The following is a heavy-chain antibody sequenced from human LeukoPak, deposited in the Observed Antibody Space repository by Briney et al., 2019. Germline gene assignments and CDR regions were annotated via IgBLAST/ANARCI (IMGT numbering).Heavy chain of an antibody. Sequence: ASVKVSCKASGYTFTSYGISWVRQAPGQGLEWMGWISAYNGNTNYAQKFQGRVTMPTTTPTTPAYMELRSLRSDDTAVYYCARVQGTNSSSWYEWGQGTLVTVSS. CDR2: ISAYNGNT. CDR1: GYTFTSYG. CDR3: ARVQGTNSSSWYE. J-gene: IGHJ4*02. D-gene: IGHD6-13*01. V-gene: IGHV1-18*01.